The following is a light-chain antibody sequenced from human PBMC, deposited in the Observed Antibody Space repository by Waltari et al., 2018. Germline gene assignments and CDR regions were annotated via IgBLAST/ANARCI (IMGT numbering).Light chain of an antibody. V-gene: IGKV3-20*01. CDR2: GTS. CDR1: HSVSTSY. CDR3: HQYGASPRT. J-gene: IGKJ1*01. Sequence: EIVLTQSPGTLSLFPGQRATLSCRASHSVSTSYFGWFQQKPGQAPRLLIYGTSIRATGIPDRFSGSGSGTDFTLTISGLEPEDFAVYYCHQYGASPRTFGQGTKV.